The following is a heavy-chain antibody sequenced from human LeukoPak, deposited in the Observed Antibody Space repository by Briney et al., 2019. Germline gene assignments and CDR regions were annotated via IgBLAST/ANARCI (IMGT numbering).Heavy chain of an antibody. CDR1: GGSISSGGYF. CDR2: IYHSGST. D-gene: IGHD5-24*01. CDR3: ARVRDGYRHDDAFDI. V-gene: IGHV4-30-2*01. J-gene: IGHJ3*02. Sequence: TPSETLSLTCAVSGGSISSGGYFWNWIRQPPGKGLEWIGYIYHSGSTYYNPSLKSRVTISVDTSKNQFSLKLSSVTAADTAVYYCARVRDGYRHDDAFDIWGQGTMVTVSS.